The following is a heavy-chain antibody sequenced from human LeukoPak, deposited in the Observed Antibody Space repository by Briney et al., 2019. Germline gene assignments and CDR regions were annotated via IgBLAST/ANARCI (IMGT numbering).Heavy chain of an antibody. V-gene: IGHV3-7*01. CDR1: GFTFSSYW. CDR2: IKQDGSEK. J-gene: IGHJ4*02. Sequence: PGGSLRLSCAASGFTFSSYWMSWVRQAPGKGLEWVANIKQDGSEKYYVDSVKGRFTISRDNAKNSLYLQMNSLRAEDTAVYYCARVRTTVTSPFDYWGQGTLVTVSS. D-gene: IGHD4-17*01. CDR3: ARVRTTVTSPFDY.